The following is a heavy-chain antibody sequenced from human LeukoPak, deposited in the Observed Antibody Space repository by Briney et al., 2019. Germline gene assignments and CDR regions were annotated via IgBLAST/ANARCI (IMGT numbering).Heavy chain of an antibody. V-gene: IGHV4-59*08. CDR2: IYYSGST. CDR1: GGSISSYY. Sequence: PSETLSLTCTVSGGSISSYYWSWIRQPPGKGLEWIGYIYYSGSTNYNPSLKGRVTISVDTSKNQFSLKLSSVTAADTAVYYCARVLRYFDWQDAFDIWGQGTMVTVSS. CDR3: ARVLRYFDWQDAFDI. D-gene: IGHD3-9*01. J-gene: IGHJ3*02.